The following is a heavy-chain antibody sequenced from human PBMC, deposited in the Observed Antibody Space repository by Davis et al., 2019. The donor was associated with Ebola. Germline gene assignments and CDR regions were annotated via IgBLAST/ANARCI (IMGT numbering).Heavy chain of an antibody. D-gene: IGHD2-15*01. V-gene: IGHV3-11*04. Sequence: GESLKISCTASGFTFNHAWMSWVRQPQGKGLEWVSYIGGSNEGISYVDSVKGRFTISRDNAKDSTYLQMNSLRGEDTAVYFCARRILGDSRGAADVWGQGTTVTVSS. CDR2: IGGSNEGI. CDR1: GFTFNHAW. CDR3: ARRILGDSRGAADV. J-gene: IGHJ6*02.